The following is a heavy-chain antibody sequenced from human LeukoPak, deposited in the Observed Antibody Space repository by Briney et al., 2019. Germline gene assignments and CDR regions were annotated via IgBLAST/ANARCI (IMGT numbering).Heavy chain of an antibody. CDR1: GFTFSSYA. D-gene: IGHD1-14*01. V-gene: IGHV3-64D*09. CDR3: VKDRTGGRVAFDI. J-gene: IGHJ3*02. CDR2: ISSNGRST. Sequence: GGSLRLSCSASGFTFSSYAMHCVRQAPGKGLEYVSAISSNGRSTYYADSVKGRFTISRDNSQNTLYLQMSSLRAEDTAVYYCVKDRTGGRVAFDIWGQGTMVTVSS.